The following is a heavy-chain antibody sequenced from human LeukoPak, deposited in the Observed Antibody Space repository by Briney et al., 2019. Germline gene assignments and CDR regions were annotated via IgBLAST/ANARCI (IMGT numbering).Heavy chain of an antibody. J-gene: IGHJ5*02. CDR1: GFTFTNYA. Sequence: GGSLRLSCAASGFTFTNYAMSWVRQAPGKGLEWVSTISTSGDNTYYADSVKGRFTISSDTSKNTLYLQMNSLRADDTAVYYCAKLTIEGNIVLAPWGQGTLVTVSS. CDR3: AKLTIEGNIVLAP. V-gene: IGHV3-23*01. CDR2: ISTSGDNT. D-gene: IGHD2-21*01.